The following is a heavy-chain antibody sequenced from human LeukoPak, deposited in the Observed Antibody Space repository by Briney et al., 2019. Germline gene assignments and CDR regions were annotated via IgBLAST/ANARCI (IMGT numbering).Heavy chain of an antibody. CDR2: IYSNGIT. CDR1: GGSIFSYY. D-gene: IGHD3-22*01. CDR3: ARRAYYDSSGYSPTSGYFDL. Sequence: SETLSLTCTVSGGSIFSYYWNWIRQPPGKGPEWIGYIYSNGITNYSPSLRSRGSISIATSKNQFSLRLTSVTAADTAIYYCARRAYYDSSGYSPTSGYFDLWGRGTLVTVSS. V-gene: IGHV4-4*08. J-gene: IGHJ2*01.